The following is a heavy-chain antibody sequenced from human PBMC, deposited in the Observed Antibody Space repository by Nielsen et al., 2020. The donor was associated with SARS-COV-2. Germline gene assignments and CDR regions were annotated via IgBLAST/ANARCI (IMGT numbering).Heavy chain of an antibody. D-gene: IGHD6-13*01. J-gene: IGHJ4*02. CDR3: AKGDGDSWSPFLYLDN. CDR1: GFTFSSYS. V-gene: IGHV3-48*01. CDR2: ISTSSRTI. Sequence: GESLKISCAASGFTFSSYSMNWVRQAPGKGLDWVSYISTSSRTIYYADSVKGRFTISRDNAINTLYLQMNSLRAEDTAVYYCAKGDGDSWSPFLYLDNWGQGTLVTASS.